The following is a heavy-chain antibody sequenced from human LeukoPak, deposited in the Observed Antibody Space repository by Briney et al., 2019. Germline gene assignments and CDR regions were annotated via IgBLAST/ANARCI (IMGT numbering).Heavy chain of an antibody. D-gene: IGHD3-22*01. CDR2: ISSSSSTI. Sequence: GGSLRLSCAASGFTFSSYSMNWVRQAPGKGLEWVSYISSSSSTIYYVDSVKGRFTISRDNAKNSLYLQMNSLRAEDTAVYYCARESGYYDSSGFDYWGQGTLVTVSS. V-gene: IGHV3-48*01. CDR3: ARESGYYDSSGFDY. J-gene: IGHJ4*02. CDR1: GFTFSSYS.